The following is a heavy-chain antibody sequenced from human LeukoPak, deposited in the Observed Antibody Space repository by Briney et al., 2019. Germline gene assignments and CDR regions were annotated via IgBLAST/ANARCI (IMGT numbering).Heavy chain of an antibody. CDR1: GGSISSDGYS. D-gene: IGHD3-22*01. Sequence: SQTLTLPCAVSGGSISSDGYSWSWIRQPPGKGLEWIGYMYHSGTTHYNPSLKSRVTISVDRSKNQFSLMLSSVTAADTAVYYCVRGYYYDSSGYWVGASDIGSQGTMVTVSS. J-gene: IGHJ3*02. V-gene: IGHV4-30-2*01. CDR3: VRGYYYDSSGYWVGASDI. CDR2: MYHSGTT.